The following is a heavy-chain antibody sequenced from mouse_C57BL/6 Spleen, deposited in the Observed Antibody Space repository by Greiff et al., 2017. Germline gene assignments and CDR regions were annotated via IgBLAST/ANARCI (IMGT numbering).Heavy chain of an antibody. D-gene: IGHD2-1*01. CDR2: IRNKANGYTT. J-gene: IGHJ1*03. CDR1: GFTFTDYY. Sequence: EVNVVESGGGLVQPGGSLSLSCAASGFTFTDYYMSWVRQPPGKALEWLGFIRNKANGYTTEYSASVKGRFTISRDNSQSILYLQMNALRAEDSATYYCARLYGNYVWYFDGWGTGTTVTVSS. CDR3: ARLYGNYVWYFDG. V-gene: IGHV7-3*01.